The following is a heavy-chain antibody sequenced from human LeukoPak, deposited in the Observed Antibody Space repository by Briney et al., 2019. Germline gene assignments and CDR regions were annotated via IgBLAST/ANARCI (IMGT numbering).Heavy chain of an antibody. Sequence: SETLSLTCTVSGYSISSGYYWGWVRQPPGKGLEWIGSINHSGNSYFNPSLKSRVTISVDTSKNQFSLNLSSVTAADTAAYYCVRDWELLRYGMDVWGQGTTVTVSS. CDR3: VRDWELLRYGMDV. V-gene: IGHV4-38-2*02. D-gene: IGHD1-26*01. CDR2: INHSGNS. J-gene: IGHJ6*02. CDR1: GYSISSGYY.